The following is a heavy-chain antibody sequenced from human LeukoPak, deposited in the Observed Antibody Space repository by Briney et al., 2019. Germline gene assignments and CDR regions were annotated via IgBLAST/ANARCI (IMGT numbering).Heavy chain of an antibody. V-gene: IGHV4-59*08. CDR3: ARLGYYDFWSGSAFWFDP. D-gene: IGHD3-3*01. J-gene: IGHJ5*02. Sequence: SETLSLTCTVSGGSISSYYWSWIRQPPGKGLEWIGYIYYSGSTNYNPSLKSRATISVDTSKNQFSLKLSSVTAADTAVYYCARLGYYDFWSGSAFWFDPWGQGTLVTVSS. CDR2: IYYSGST. CDR1: GGSISSYY.